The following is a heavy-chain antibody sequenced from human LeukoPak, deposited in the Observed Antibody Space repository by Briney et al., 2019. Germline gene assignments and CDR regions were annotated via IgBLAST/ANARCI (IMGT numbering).Heavy chain of an antibody. V-gene: IGHV4-39*02. CDR1: GGSISTATYY. CDR3: ARRRGPSLTNTFDL. D-gene: IGHD2-2*01. J-gene: IGHJ3*01. CDR2: THYSGST. Sequence: PSETLSLTCSVSGGSISTATYYWGWIRQSPGKGLEWIGTTHYSGSTYYNPSLQRRVAMSVDTSKNLLSLNLASVTAADTALYFCARRRGPSLTNTFDLWGQGTMVTVSS.